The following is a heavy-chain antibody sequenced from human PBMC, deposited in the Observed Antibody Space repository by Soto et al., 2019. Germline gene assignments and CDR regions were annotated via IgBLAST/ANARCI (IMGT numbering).Heavy chain of an antibody. D-gene: IGHD3-3*01. CDR2: IWYDGSNK. V-gene: IGHV3-33*01. J-gene: IGHJ6*02. CDR1: GFTFSSYG. CDR3: ARDSVGYDFWSGYYRVFNYGMDV. Sequence: GGSLRLSCAASGFTFSSYGMHWVRQAPGKGLEWVAVIWYDGSNKYYADSVKGRFTISRDNSKNTLYLQMNSLRAEETAVYYCARDSVGYDFWSGYYRVFNYGMDVWGQGTTVTVSS.